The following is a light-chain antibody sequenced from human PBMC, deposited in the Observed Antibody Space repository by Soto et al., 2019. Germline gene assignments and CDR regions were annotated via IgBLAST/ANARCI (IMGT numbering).Light chain of an antibody. CDR2: GAS. J-gene: IGKJ4*01. Sequence: EIVLTQSPGALSLSPGERATLSCRASQTVSDNYLAWYQQKPGQALRLLIYGASTRATGIPDRFSGSGSGTDFTLTISSLEPEDFAVYYCQQYGGSPRVSFGGGTKVEIK. CDR3: QQYGGSPRVS. V-gene: IGKV3-20*01. CDR1: QTVSDNY.